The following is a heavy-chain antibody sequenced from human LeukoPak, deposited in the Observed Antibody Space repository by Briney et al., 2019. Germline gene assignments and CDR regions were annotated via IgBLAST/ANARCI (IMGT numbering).Heavy chain of an antibody. CDR3: AKGVAAAAVNWFDP. CDR1: GFTFSNYA. CDR2: ISGSGGST. V-gene: IGHV3-23*01. J-gene: IGHJ5*02. Sequence: PGGSLRLSCAGSGFTFSNYAMTWVRQAPGKGLEWVSAISGSGGSTYYADSVKGRFTISRDNSKNTLYLQMNSLRAEDTAVYYCAKGVAAAAVNWFDPWGQGTLVTVSS. D-gene: IGHD6-13*01.